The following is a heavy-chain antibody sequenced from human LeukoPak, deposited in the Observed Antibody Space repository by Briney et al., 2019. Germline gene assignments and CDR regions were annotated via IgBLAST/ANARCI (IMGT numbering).Heavy chain of an antibody. CDR2: IKQDGSEK. J-gene: IGHJ4*02. D-gene: IGHD1-26*01. CDR3: ARYSGSYSFDY. CDR1: SGYW. V-gene: IGHV3-7*01. Sequence: PGGSLRLSCAAFSGYWMTWVRQAPGKGLEWVANIKQDGSEKYYVDSVKGRFTISRDNAKNSLYLQTNSLRAEDTAVYYCARYSGSYSFDYWGQGTLVTVSS.